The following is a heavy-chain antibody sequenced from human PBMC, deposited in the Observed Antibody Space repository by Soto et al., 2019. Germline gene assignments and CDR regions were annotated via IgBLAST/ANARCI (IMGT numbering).Heavy chain of an antibody. Sequence: QVQLVQSGAEVKKPGSSVKVSCKASGGTFSSYTISWVRQAPGQGLEWMGRIIPILGIANYGQKFQGSVTITAAKSTSTAYLELSSLRSEDTAVYYCARYGGTQWLDAFDIWGQGTMVTVSS. D-gene: IGHD6-19*01. CDR3: ARYGGTQWLDAFDI. CDR1: GGTFSSYT. V-gene: IGHV1-69*02. CDR2: IIPILGIA. J-gene: IGHJ3*02.